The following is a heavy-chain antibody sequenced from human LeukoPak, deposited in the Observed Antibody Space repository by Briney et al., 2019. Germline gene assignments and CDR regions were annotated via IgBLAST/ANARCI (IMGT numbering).Heavy chain of an antibody. D-gene: IGHD6-13*01. Sequence: SVKVSCKASGGTFSSYAISWVRQAPGQGLEWMGRIIPILGIANYAQKFQGRATITADKSTSTAYMELSSLRSEDTAVYYCARESDGAAAGSDYWGQGTLVTVSS. CDR1: GGTFSSYA. J-gene: IGHJ4*02. CDR2: IIPILGIA. V-gene: IGHV1-69*04. CDR3: ARESDGAAAGSDY.